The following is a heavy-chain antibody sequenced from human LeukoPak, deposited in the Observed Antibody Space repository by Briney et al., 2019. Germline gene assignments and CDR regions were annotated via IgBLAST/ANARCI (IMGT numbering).Heavy chain of an antibody. CDR2: IYHRGNT. V-gene: IGHV4-38-2*02. CDR1: SYSIKTGYY. D-gene: IGHD5-24*01. Sequence: SETLSLTCTVSSYSIKTGYYWGWVRQPPGKGLEWIGSIYHRGNTFYNPSPKSRVIISLDSPKKQFSLKLASVTAADTAVYYCARRWLQQYFQHWGQGTLVTVSS. J-gene: IGHJ1*01. CDR3: ARRWLQQYFQH.